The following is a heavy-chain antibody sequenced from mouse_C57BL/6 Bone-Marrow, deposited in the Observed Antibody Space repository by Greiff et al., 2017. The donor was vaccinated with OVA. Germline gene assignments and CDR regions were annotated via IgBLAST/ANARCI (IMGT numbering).Heavy chain of an antibody. CDR1: EYEFPSHD. CDR3: ARQGETMITTGENY. CDR2: INSDGGST. D-gene: IGHD2-4*01. Sequence: EVKLVESGGGLVQPGESLKLSCESNEYEFPSHDMSWVRKTPEKRLELVAAINSDGGSTYYPDTMESRFIISRDNTKKTLYLQMSSLRSEDTALYYCARQGETMITTGENYWGQGTTLTVSS. J-gene: IGHJ2*01. V-gene: IGHV5-2*01.